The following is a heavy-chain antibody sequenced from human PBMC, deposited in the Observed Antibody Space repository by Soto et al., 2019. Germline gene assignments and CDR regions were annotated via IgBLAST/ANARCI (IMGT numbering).Heavy chain of an antibody. CDR2: IKSKTDGGTT. Sequence: SLRLSCATSGFTFSNAWMSWVRQAPGKGLEWVGRIKSKTDGGTTDYAAPVKGRFTISRDDSKNTLYLQMNSLKTEDTAVYYCTASAVAGLGGYFDYWGQGTLVTVSS. J-gene: IGHJ4*02. CDR3: TASAVAGLGGYFDY. CDR1: GFTFSNAW. V-gene: IGHV3-15*01. D-gene: IGHD6-19*01.